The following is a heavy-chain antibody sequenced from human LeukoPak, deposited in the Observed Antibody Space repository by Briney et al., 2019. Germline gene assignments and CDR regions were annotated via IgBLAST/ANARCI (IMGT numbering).Heavy chain of an antibody. V-gene: IGHV3-21*01. D-gene: IGHD1-26*01. J-gene: IGHJ4*02. CDR3: ARDPGVLVGATGY. CDR2: ISSSSSYI. CDR1: GFTFSSYS. Sequence: GGSLRLSCAASGFTFSSYSMNWVRQAPGKGLEWVSSISSSSSYIYYADSVKGRFTISRDNAKNSLYLQMNSLRAEDTAAYYCARDPGVLVGATGYWGQGTLVTVSS.